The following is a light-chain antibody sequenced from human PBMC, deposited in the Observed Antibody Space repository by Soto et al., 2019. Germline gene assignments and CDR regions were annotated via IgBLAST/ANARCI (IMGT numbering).Light chain of an antibody. Sequence: ATQMTQSPSSLSASVGDRVTIACRASPGIRTELGWYQQKPGEAPNLLIYAASTLQSGVPSRFSGSGSGTDFTLTISSLQPEDFETYYCLQDYDYPRTFGQGTKVEMK. CDR1: PGIRTE. CDR3: LQDYDYPRT. CDR2: AAS. J-gene: IGKJ1*01. V-gene: IGKV1-6*01.